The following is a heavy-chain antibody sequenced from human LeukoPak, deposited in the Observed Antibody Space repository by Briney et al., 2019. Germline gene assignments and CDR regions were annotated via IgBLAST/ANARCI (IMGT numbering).Heavy chain of an antibody. D-gene: IGHD3-10*01. CDR3: ARDRGSMVRGVISPY. CDR1: GFTFSTYS. V-gene: IGHV3-30*04. J-gene: IGHJ4*02. Sequence: PGGSLRLSCAASGFTFSTYSMHWVRQAPGKGLDWVAVIFYDGGNKYYADSVKGRFTISRDNSKNTVSLQMNSLRPEDTAVYYCARDRGSMVRGVISPYWGQGTLVTVSS. CDR2: IFYDGGNK.